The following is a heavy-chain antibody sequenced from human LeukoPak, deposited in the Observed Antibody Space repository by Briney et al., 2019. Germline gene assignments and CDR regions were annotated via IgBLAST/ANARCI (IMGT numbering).Heavy chain of an antibody. V-gene: IGHV1-8*01. CDR2: MRPNNGNT. CDR3: ARDPPESTSSDS. D-gene: IGHD2-2*01. Sequence: ASVKVSCKASGYTFSSYDVNWVRQAAGQGLEWIGWMRPNNGNTGYAQKFQDRVTMTRDTSINTAYMELRSLTSEDTAVYYCARDPPESTSSDSWGQGTLVTISS. CDR1: GYTFSSYD. J-gene: IGHJ4*02.